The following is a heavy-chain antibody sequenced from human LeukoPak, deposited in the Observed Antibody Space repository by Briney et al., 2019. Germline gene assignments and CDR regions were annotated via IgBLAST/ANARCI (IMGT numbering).Heavy chain of an antibody. CDR3: ARYTEDSSWNLLVDY. Sequence: GGSLRLSCAASGFTVSSYYMYWVRQAPGKGLEWVSFIYSGGSTYYADSVKGRFTISRDNSKNTLYLQMNSLRAEDTAVYYCARYTEDSSWNLLVDYWGQGTLVTVSS. CDR1: GFTVSSYY. V-gene: IGHV3-53*01. D-gene: IGHD6-13*01. CDR2: IYSGGST. J-gene: IGHJ4*02.